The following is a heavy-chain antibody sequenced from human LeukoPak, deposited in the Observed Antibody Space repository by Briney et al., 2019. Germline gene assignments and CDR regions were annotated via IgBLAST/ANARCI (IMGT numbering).Heavy chain of an antibody. CDR1: GYTFTGYY. Sequence: ASVKVSCKASGYTFTGYYKHWVRQAPGQGLEWMGWINPNSGGTNYAQKFQGRVTMTRDTSISTAYMELSRLRSDDTAVYYCARVAPERGWYVGYWGQGTLVTVSS. CDR2: INPNSGGT. V-gene: IGHV1-2*02. J-gene: IGHJ4*02. D-gene: IGHD6-19*01. CDR3: ARVAPERGWYVGY.